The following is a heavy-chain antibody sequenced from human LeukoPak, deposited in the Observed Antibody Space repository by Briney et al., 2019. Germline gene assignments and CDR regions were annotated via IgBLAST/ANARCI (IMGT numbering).Heavy chain of an antibody. CDR1: GFTFDDYA. V-gene: IGHV3-9*01. CDR3: AKDVSSSWALDAFDI. D-gene: IGHD6-13*01. Sequence: GGSLRLSCAASGFTFDDYAMHWVRQAPGEGLEWVSGISGNSGSIGYADSVKGRFTISRDNAKNSLFLQMNSLRTEDTALYYCAKDVSSSWALDAFDIWGQGTMVTVSS. CDR2: ISGNSGSI. J-gene: IGHJ3*02.